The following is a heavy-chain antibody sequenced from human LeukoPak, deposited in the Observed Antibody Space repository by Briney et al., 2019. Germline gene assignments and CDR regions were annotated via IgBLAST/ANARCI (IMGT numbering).Heavy chain of an antibody. CDR1: GFTFSSYS. Sequence: GGSLRLSRAASGFTFSSYSMNWVRQAPGKGLEWVSSISSSSSYIYYADSVKGRFTISRDNAKNSLYLQMNSLRAEDTAVYYCARVGYSGYDRGGFVDYWGQGTLVTVSS. J-gene: IGHJ4*02. V-gene: IGHV3-21*01. D-gene: IGHD5-12*01. CDR3: ARVGYSGYDRGGFVDY. CDR2: ISSSSSYI.